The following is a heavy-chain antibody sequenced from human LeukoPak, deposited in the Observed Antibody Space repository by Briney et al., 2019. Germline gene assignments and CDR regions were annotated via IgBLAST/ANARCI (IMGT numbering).Heavy chain of an antibody. CDR1: GFPFSLYA. V-gene: IGHV3-21*05. CDR2: ISDDRTDI. Sequence: GGALRLSCAASGFPFSLYAMNRVRQAPGKGLEWVSYISDDRTDIRYADSVKGRFSISSDSDRNTLYLQLSSLRAEDTAVYYCARDTFQPGLIDSWGQGTLVTVSS. J-gene: IGHJ4*02. D-gene: IGHD2-2*01. CDR3: ARDTFQPGLIDS.